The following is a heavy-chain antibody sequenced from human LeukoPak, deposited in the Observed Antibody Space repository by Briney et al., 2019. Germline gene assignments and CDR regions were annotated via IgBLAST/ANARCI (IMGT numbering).Heavy chain of an antibody. V-gene: IGHV3-11*01. CDR3: VRGPRYYDDSGFHYGVFDI. D-gene: IGHD3-16*01. Sequence: GGSLRLSCAASGFTFSDYYMSWIRQAPGKGLEGVSYISSRCSTIYYADSVKGRFIIPRDNSKNRLSLKMTSLTEEDTAVYYCVRGPRYYDDSGFHYGVFDIWGQGTLVTVSS. J-gene: IGHJ3*02. CDR1: GFTFSDYY. CDR2: ISSRCSTI.